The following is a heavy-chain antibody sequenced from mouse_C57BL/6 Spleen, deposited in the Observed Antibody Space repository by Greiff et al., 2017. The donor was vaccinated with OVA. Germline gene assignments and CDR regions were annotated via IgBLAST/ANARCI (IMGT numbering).Heavy chain of an antibody. J-gene: IGHJ4*01. V-gene: IGHV2-6-1*01. CDR3: ARHRGDGYGAMDY. CDR2: IWSDGST. Sequence: VHLVESGPGLVAPSQSLSITCTVSGFSLTSYGVHWVRQPPGQGLEWLVVIWSDGSTTYNSALKSRLSISKDNSKSQVFLKMNSLQTDDTATYYGARHRGDGYGAMDYWGQGTSVTVAS. D-gene: IGHD2-3*01. CDR1: GFSLTSYG.